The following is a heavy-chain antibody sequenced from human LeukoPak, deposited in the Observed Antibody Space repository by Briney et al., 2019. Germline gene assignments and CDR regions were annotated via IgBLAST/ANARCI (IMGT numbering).Heavy chain of an antibody. J-gene: IGHJ5*02. CDR3: AREVQYYDFSANADLEWLSLADNWFDP. CDR2: IYYSGST. Sequence: PSETLSLTCTVSGGSISSSSYYWGWIRQPPGKGLEWIGSIYYSGSTYYNPSLKSRVTISVDTSKNQFSLKLSSVTAADSAVYYCAREVQYYDFSANADLEWLSLADNWFDPWGQGTLVTVLS. D-gene: IGHD3-3*01. V-gene: IGHV4-39*07. CDR1: GGSISSSSYY.